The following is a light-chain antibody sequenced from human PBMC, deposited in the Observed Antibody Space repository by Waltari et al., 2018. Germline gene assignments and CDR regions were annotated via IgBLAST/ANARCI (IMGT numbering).Light chain of an antibody. CDR2: GAS. V-gene: IGKV3D-15*01. CDR1: QSVSGN. J-gene: IGKJ1*01. CDR3: QQYYDWRRVT. Sequence: EIVMTQSPATLSVSPGERATLSCRASQSVSGNLAWYQQKPGQAPRLLIYGASTRATGIPARFSGSASGTEFTLTISSLQSEDSSVYYCQQYYDWRRVTFGQGTKVEIK.